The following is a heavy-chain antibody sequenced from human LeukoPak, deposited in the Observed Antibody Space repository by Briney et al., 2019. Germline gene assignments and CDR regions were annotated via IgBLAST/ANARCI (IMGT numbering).Heavy chain of an antibody. J-gene: IGHJ4*02. V-gene: IGHV3-66*01. CDR1: GFTVSSNY. CDR2: IYTGGKS. CDR3: ATISDLLYYFDS. Sequence: PGGSLRLSCAASGFTVSSNYMSWVRQAPGKGLEWVSLIYTGGKSYYADSVKGRSTLSRDNSKNTVYLQMTSLRVEDTAMYYCATISDLLYYFDSWGQGTLVTVSS.